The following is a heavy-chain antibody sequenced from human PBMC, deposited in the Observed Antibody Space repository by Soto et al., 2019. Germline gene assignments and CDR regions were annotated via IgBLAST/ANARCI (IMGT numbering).Heavy chain of an antibody. Sequence: WTWIRQSPEKGLEWIGEVHHSGTTYYNPSLKTRVTISVHTPNNQFSLKMSSVTAADTAVYYCARGIGYCSSINCYSSRRLRFDSWGQGTLVTVAS. CDR2: VHHSGTT. J-gene: IGHJ4*02. D-gene: IGHD2-2*01. V-gene: IGHV4-34*01. CDR3: ARGIGYCSSINCYSSRRLRFDS.